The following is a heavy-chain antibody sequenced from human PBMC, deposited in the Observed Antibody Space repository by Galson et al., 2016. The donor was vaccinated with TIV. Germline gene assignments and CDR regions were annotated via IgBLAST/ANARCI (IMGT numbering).Heavy chain of an antibody. CDR3: ARPSHYYDISSYYPLDY. V-gene: IGHV3-74*01. J-gene: IGHJ4*02. D-gene: IGHD3-22*01. CDR2: INSDGSST. Sequence: SLRLSCAASGFTFSSYWMHWVRQAPGKGLVWVSRINSDGSSTTYADSLKGRFTVSRDNAKNTLYLQMHSLRAEDTAVYYYARPSHYYDISSYYPLDYWGRGSLVTVSS. CDR1: GFTFSSYW.